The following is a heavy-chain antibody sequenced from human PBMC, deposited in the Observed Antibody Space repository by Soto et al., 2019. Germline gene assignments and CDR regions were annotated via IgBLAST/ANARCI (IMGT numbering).Heavy chain of an antibody. CDR2: IYYTGST. V-gene: IGHV4-59*01. CDR3: ARGTDYYYVDV. Sequence: QVHLQESGPGLVKPSETLSLTCIVSGGSISNYYWSWIRQPPGKGLEWIGYIYYTGSTSYNPSLKSRVTISGDTSKNQFSLKLSSVTAADTAVYFCARGTDYYYVDVWGKGTTVTISS. J-gene: IGHJ6*03. CDR1: GGSISNYY.